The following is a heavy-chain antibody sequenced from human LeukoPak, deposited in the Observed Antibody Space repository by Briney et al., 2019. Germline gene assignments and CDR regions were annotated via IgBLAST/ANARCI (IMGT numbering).Heavy chain of an antibody. D-gene: IGHD3-10*01. CDR3: ARTYYYGSGSYDYFDY. CDR1: GGSISSSSYY. V-gene: IGHV4-39*07. Sequence: SETLSLTCTVSGGSISSSSYYWGWIRQPPGKGLEWIGSIYYSGSTYYNPSLKSRVTISVDTSKNQFSLKLSSVTAADTAVYYCARTYYYGSGSYDYFDYWGQGTLVTVSS. CDR2: IYYSGST. J-gene: IGHJ4*02.